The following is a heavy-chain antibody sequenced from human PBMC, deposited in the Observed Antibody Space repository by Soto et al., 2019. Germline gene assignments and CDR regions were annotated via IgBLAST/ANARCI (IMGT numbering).Heavy chain of an antibody. V-gene: IGHV4-59*01. D-gene: IGHD3-3*01. J-gene: IGHJ4*02. CDR1: GASISLYY. CDR3: ARYNRESGFDY. Sequence: SETLSLTCSVSGASISLYYWSWMRQPPGKGLEWITYMSYIGSTDYNPSLKSRVTISLDTSKNQFSLKLSSVTAADTAVYFCARYNRESGFDYWGQGTQVTVSS. CDR2: MSYIGST.